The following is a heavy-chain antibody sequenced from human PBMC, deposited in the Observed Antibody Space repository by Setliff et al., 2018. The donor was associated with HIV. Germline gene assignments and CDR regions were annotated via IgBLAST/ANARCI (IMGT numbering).Heavy chain of an antibody. J-gene: IGHJ4*02. CDR2: IYHSGNT. V-gene: IGHV4-39*01. CDR1: GGSISSSSSY. D-gene: IGHD6-13*01. Sequence: PSETLSLTCTVSGGSISSSSSYWGWIRQSPGKGLEWIGSIYHSGNTYYNPSLKSRVTISVDTSKNQFSLKLSSVTAADTAVYFCASQGIALREHDYWGQGTLVTFSA. CDR3: ASQGIALREHDY.